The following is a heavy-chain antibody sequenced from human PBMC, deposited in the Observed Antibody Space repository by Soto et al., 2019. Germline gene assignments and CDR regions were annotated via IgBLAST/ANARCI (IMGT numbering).Heavy chain of an antibody. CDR2: ISWNSNTI. CDR1: GLTFDDYA. D-gene: IGHD6-13*01. V-gene: IGHV3-9*01. CDR3: AKYQPESSSSWWGAFDL. Sequence: EVQLVESGGSLVQPGRSLRLSCAGTGLTFDDYAMHWVRQVPGKGLEWLSGISWNSNTINYGDSVKGRFTISRDNCKNTLYLKMNSKRAEDTALYSSAKYQPESSSSWWGAFDLWGQGTMVTVSS. J-gene: IGHJ3*01.